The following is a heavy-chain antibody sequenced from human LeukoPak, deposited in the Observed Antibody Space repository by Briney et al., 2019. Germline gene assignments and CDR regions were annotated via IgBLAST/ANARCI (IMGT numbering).Heavy chain of an antibody. Sequence: GGSLRLSCAASGFTFSDYAMAWVRQAPGKGLEWVSSISGSGGTTYYADSVKGRFTISRDNSKNTLYLQMNSLRAEDTAVYYCAKDLSWELPSLGAYYYYGMDVWGQGTTVTVSS. CDR1: GFTFSDYA. CDR3: AKDLSWELPSLGAYYYYGMDV. CDR2: ISGSGGTT. J-gene: IGHJ6*02. D-gene: IGHD1-26*01. V-gene: IGHV3-23*01.